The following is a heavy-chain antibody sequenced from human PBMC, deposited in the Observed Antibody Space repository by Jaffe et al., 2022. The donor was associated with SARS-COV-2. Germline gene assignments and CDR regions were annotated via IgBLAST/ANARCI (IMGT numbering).Heavy chain of an antibody. Sequence: EVQLVQSGAEVKKPGESLKISCKGSGFSFTRYWIGWVRQMPGKGLEWMGIIYPSDSDTRYSPSFQGQVIISADKSISTAYLQWSSLKASDTAMYYCASQYCSGDSCFDYWGQGTLVTVSS. CDR2: IYPSDSDT. D-gene: IGHD2-15*01. CDR3: ASQYCSGDSCFDY. V-gene: IGHV5-51*01. CDR1: GFSFTRYW. J-gene: IGHJ4*02.